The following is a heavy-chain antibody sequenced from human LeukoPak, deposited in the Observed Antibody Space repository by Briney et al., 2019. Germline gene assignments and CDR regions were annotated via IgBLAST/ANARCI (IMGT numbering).Heavy chain of an antibody. D-gene: IGHD3-10*01. CDR2: INHSGST. CDR3: AGSFYGSGKGAIDY. V-gene: IGHV4-34*01. J-gene: IGHJ4*02. CDR1: GGSFSGYY. Sequence: PSETLSLTCAVYGGSFSGYYWSWIRQPPGKGLEWIGEINHSGSTNYNPSLKSRVTISVDTPKNQFSLKLSSVTAADTAVYYCAGSFYGSGKGAIDYWGQGTLVTVSS.